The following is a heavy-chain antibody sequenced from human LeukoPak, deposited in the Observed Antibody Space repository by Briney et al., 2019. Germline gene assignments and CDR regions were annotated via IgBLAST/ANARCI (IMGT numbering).Heavy chain of an antibody. CDR2: IYPGDPDT. V-gene: IGHV5-51*01. CDR1: GYSFTSYW. J-gene: IGHJ4*02. Sequence: GESLKISCKASGYSFTSYWIGWVRQMPGKGLEWMGIIYPGDPDTRYSPSFHGQVTVSADKSISTAYLQWSSLKASDTAMYYCARRGPYAEGYFDYWGQETLVTVSS. CDR3: ARRGPYAEGYFDY.